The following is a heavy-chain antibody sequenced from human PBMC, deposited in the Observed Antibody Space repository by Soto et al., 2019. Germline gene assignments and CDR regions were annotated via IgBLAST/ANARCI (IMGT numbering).Heavy chain of an antibody. CDR2: ISAYNGNT. Sequence: QVQLVQSVAEVKKPGASVKVSCKASGYTFTSYGISWVRQAPGQGLEWMGWISAYNGNTNYAQKLQGRVTMTTDTSTSTAYMELRSLRSDDTAVYYCASASRYSGYDYYFDYWGQGTLVTVSS. CDR1: GYTFTSYG. D-gene: IGHD5-12*01. CDR3: ASASRYSGYDYYFDY. J-gene: IGHJ4*02. V-gene: IGHV1-18*01.